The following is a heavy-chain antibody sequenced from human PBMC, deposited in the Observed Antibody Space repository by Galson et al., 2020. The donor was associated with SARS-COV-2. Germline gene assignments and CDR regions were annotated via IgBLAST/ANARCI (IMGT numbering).Heavy chain of an antibody. CDR2: ISNDGDRK. Sequence: GESLKISCAASGFAFTSYAMHWVRQAPGKGLEWVATISNDGDRKYYTDSVKGRFTISRDNSINMLYLQMNSLRGEDTAVYYCLKEELAPSQVDYWGQGTLVTVSS. V-gene: IGHV3-30*18. CDR1: GFAFTSYA. CDR3: LKEELAPSQVDY. J-gene: IGHJ4*02. D-gene: IGHD1-1*01.